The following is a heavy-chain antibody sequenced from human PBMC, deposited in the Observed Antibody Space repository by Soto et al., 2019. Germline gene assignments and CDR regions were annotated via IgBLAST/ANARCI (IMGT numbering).Heavy chain of an antibody. CDR1: GDSISNLDYF. CDR2: IYKSATT. V-gene: IGHV4-30-4*01. CDR3: ARGRYCLTGRCFPNWFDS. D-gene: IGHD7-27*01. J-gene: IGHJ5*01. Sequence: NPSETLSLTCSVSGDSISNLDYFWAWIRQPPGQALEYIGYIYKSATTYYNPSFESRVATSVDTSKSQFSLNVTSVTAADTAVYFCARGRYCLTGRCFPNWFDSWGQGALVTVS.